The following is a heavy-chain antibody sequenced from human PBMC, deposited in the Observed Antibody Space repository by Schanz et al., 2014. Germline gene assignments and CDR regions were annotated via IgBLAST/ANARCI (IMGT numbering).Heavy chain of an antibody. CDR3: AKEMGCCSGGTCGGGWYYGLDV. D-gene: IGHD2-15*01. Sequence: DVQLLESGGGLVQPGGSLRLSCAASGFTFNSYAMTWVRQAPGKGLEWVSSISHSGGITYYADSMKGRFTISRDNSENTLYRQMNSLTPDDPAVFYCAKEMGCCSGGTCGGGWYYGLDVWGQGTMVTVSS. J-gene: IGHJ6*02. V-gene: IGHV3-23*01. CDR1: GFTFNSYA. CDR2: ISHSGGIT.